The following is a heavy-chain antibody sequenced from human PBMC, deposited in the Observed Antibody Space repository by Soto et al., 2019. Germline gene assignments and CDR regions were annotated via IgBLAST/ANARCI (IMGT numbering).Heavy chain of an antibody. CDR3: VKARVPGAYGPYYGMDA. CDR1: GVTVNNYG. CDR2: ISYDGSDN. D-gene: IGHD5-12*01. V-gene: IGHV3-30*18. Sequence: HPXGSLRLTFRVSGVTVNNYGMHWVRLAPGKGLEWMAVISYDGSDNYYAEFVKGRVIISRDNSKNTLHLEMNSLRAEDTATYYCVKARVPGAYGPYYGMDAWGQGTTVTVSS. J-gene: IGHJ6*02.